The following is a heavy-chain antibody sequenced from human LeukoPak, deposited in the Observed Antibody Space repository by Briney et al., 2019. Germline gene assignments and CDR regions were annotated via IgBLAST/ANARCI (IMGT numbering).Heavy chain of an antibody. D-gene: IGHD4-17*01. CDR2: IYHSGST. CDR1: GGSISSSNW. V-gene: IGHV4-4*02. J-gene: IGHJ4*02. CDR3: ARTAGDYELDY. Sequence: PSETLSLTCTVSGGSISSSNWWSWVRQPPGKGLEWIGEIYHSGSTNYNPSLKSRVTISVDTSKNQFSLKLSSVTAADTAVYYCARTAGDYELDYWGQGTLVTVSS.